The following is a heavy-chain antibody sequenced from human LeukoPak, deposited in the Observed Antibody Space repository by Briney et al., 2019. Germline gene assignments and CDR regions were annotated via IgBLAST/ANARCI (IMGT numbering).Heavy chain of an antibody. D-gene: IGHD3-9*01. CDR1: GGTFSSYA. CDR3: ARGRRYPKMGENWFDP. V-gene: IGHV1-69*05. J-gene: IGHJ5*02. Sequence: SVKVSCKASGGTFSSYAISWVRQAPGQGLEWMGGIIPIFGTANYAQKFQGRVTITTDESTSTAYMELSSLRSEDAAVYYCARGRRYPKMGENWFDPWGQGTLVTVSS. CDR2: IIPIFGTA.